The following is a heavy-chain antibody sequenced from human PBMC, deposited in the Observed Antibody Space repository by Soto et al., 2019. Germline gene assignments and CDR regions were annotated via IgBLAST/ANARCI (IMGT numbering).Heavy chain of an antibody. V-gene: IGHV4-30-4*01. Sequence: SETLSLICTVSGGSISSGDYYWSWIRQPPGKGLEWIGYIYYSGSTYYNPSLKSRVTISVDTSKNQFSLKLSSVTAADTAVYYCARVGGESIAQAGMVGRGMDVWGQATTVTVS. CDR1: GGSISSGDYY. J-gene: IGHJ6*02. D-gene: IGHD6-13*01. CDR2: IYYSGST. CDR3: ARVGGESIAQAGMVGRGMDV.